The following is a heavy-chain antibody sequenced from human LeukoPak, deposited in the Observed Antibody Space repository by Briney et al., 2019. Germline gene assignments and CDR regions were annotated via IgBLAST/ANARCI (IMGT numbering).Heavy chain of an antibody. Sequence: GGSLRLSCAASGFAFSTYWMSWVRQAPGKGLEWVAKIKQDGSQNYYVDSVKGRFTISRDNAKNSLYLQMNSLRAEDTAVYYCATPMTYFDYWGQGTLVTVSS. CDR1: GFAFSTYW. J-gene: IGHJ4*02. V-gene: IGHV3-7*03. CDR2: IKQDGSQN. CDR3: ATPMTYFDY.